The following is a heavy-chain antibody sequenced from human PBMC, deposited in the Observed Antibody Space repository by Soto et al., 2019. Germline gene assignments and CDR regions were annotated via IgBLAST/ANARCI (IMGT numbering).Heavy chain of an antibody. Sequence: PGGSLRLSCAASGFTFDDYAMHWVRQAPGKGLEWVSGISWNSGSIGYADSVKGRFTISRDNAKNSLYLQMNSLRAEDTALYYCAKDSVASWYTYFQHWGQGTLVTVSS. V-gene: IGHV3-9*01. CDR2: ISWNSGSI. CDR3: AKDSVASWYTYFQH. D-gene: IGHD6-13*01. CDR1: GFTFDDYA. J-gene: IGHJ1*01.